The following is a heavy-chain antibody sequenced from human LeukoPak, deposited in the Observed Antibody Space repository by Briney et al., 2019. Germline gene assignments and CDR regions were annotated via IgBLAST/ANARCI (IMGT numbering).Heavy chain of an antibody. CDR2: IDRSRST. Sequence: PGGSLRLSCAASGFNFSNYAMTWVRQPPGKGLEWIGEIDRSRSTNYNPSLKSRLTISVDTSKNQFSLKLTSVTAADTAVYYCARGSAAGLAYWGQGTLVTVSS. V-gene: IGHV4-34*01. J-gene: IGHJ4*02. CDR1: GFNFSNYA. CDR3: ARGSAAGLAY. D-gene: IGHD6-13*01.